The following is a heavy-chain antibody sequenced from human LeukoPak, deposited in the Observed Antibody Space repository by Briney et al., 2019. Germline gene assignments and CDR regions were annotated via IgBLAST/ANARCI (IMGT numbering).Heavy chain of an antibody. CDR1: GFTFNDHY. CDR3: ARDSLPSPISSGSYFDY. J-gene: IGHJ4*02. Sequence: GPSLRLSCAASGFTFNDHYMDWVRHAPGEGREWVGRTRNKANSYTTAYSASVSGTFTISRDDSKNSLYLQMNSLKPEDTAVYYCARDSLPSPISSGSYFDYWGQGTLVTVS. D-gene: IGHD6-19*01. CDR2: TRNKANSYTT. V-gene: IGHV3-72*01.